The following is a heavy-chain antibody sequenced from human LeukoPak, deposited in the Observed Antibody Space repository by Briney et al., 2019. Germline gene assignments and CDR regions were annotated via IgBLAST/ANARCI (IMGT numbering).Heavy chain of an antibody. J-gene: IGHJ4*02. CDR1: GFTFSGYA. D-gene: IGHD6-13*01. CDR2: LSGSGVGT. V-gene: IGHV3-23*01. Sequence: GGSLRLSCAASGFTFSGYAMSWVRQAPGKGLEWVSALSGSGVGTYYADSVQGRFTISRDNSKNTLYLEMDSLRAEDTAVYYCAKTQGPRSSTWYIDYWGQGTLVTVSS. CDR3: AKTQGPRSSTWYIDY.